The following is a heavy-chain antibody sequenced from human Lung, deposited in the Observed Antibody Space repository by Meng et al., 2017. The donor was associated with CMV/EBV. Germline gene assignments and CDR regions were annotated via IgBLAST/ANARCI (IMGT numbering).Heavy chain of an antibody. V-gene: IGHV1-2*06. CDR3: AREGLVGDLRYFDL. CDR1: AYTFAGYY. CDR2: INPNSGGA. D-gene: IGHD3-16*01. Sequence: VQRVRSGAEVKKPGASVKVSCKASAYTFAGYYMHWVRQAPGQGLEWMGRINPNSGGANYAQKFQGRVTMTRDTSISTAYMELSRLRSDDTAVYYCAREGLVGDLRYFDLWGRGTLVTVSS. J-gene: IGHJ2*01.